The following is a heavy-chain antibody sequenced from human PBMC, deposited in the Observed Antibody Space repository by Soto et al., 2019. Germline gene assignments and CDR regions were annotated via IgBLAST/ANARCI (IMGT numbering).Heavy chain of an antibody. Sequence: GGSLRLSCAASGFTFSSYSMNWVRQAPGKGLEWVSSISSSSSYIYYADSVKGRFTISRDNAKNSLYLQMNSLRAEDTAVYYCARGDDFWSGCYYWGQGTLVTVSS. CDR1: GFTFSSYS. J-gene: IGHJ4*02. V-gene: IGHV3-21*01. CDR3: ARGDDFWSGCYY. CDR2: ISSSSSYI. D-gene: IGHD3-3*01.